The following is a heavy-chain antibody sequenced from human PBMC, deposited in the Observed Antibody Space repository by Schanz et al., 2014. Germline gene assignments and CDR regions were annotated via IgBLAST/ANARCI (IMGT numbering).Heavy chain of an antibody. V-gene: IGHV1-69*08. J-gene: IGHJ4*02. CDR1: GGTFRSYT. CDR2: ITPTLGKV. Sequence: QVQLVQSGAEVKKPGSSVKVSCKASGGTFRSYTVSWVRQAPGQGLEWMGRITPTLGKVDYAQKFQGRVTITADISTSTAYMELISLTSEDTAVYYCARDPQYYYGSRRGYWGQGTLVTVST. D-gene: IGHD3-10*01. CDR3: ARDPQYYYGSRRGY.